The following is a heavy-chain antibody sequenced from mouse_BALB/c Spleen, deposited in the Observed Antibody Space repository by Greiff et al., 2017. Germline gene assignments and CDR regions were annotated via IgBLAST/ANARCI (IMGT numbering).Heavy chain of an antibody. CDR1: GFSLTSYG. D-gene: IGHD2-2*01. V-gene: IGHV2-9*02. J-gene: IGHJ2*01. CDR2: IWAGGST. Sequence: VKLVESGPGLVAPSQSLSITCTVSGFSLTSYGVHWVRQPPGKGLEWLGVIWAGGSTNYNSALMSRLSISKDNSKSQVFLKMNSLQTDDTAMYYCARDNPSGYPFDYWGQGTTLTVSS. CDR3: ARDNPSGYPFDY.